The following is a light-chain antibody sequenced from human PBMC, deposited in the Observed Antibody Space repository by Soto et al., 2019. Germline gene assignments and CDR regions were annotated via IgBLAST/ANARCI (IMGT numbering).Light chain of an antibody. CDR1: QSIRSW. V-gene: IGKV1-5*03. CDR3: QHYNSYPLT. CDR2: KAS. Sequence: DFLMTQSPSTLSASVGDRDIITCRASQSIRSWLAWYQQKPGNAPELLIYKASSLQSGVASRFSGSGSGTVFTLTISSLQPDDFATYYCQHYNSYPLTFGGGTKVEIK. J-gene: IGKJ4*01.